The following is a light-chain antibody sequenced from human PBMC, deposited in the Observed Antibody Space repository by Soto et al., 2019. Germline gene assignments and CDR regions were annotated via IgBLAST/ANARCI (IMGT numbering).Light chain of an antibody. CDR3: RSYGRHRSQLV. CDR2: EDN. J-gene: IGLJ3*02. V-gene: IGLV2-14*01. CDR1: SSDVGTYNV. Sequence: QSALTQPPSVSGSPGQSITISCIGNSSDVGTYNVVSWYQHHPGTAPKLIIFEDNTRPLGVSNRFSGSKSGNTASLTISGLQAEDEADYYCRSYGRHRSQLVFGGGTKLTVL.